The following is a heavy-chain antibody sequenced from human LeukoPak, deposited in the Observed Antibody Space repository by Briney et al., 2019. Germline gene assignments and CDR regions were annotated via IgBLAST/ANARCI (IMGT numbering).Heavy chain of an antibody. CDR1: GYTLTELS. J-gene: IGHJ3*02. D-gene: IGHD2-2*01. CDR2: FDPEDGET. V-gene: IGHV1-24*01. CDR3: ARDFSPARYYADAFDI. Sequence: ASVKVSCKVSGYTLTELSMHWVRQAPGKGLEWMGGFDPEDGETIYAQKFQGRVTMTTDTSTSTAYMDLRSLRSDDTAVYYCARDFSPARYYADAFDIWGQGTMVTVSS.